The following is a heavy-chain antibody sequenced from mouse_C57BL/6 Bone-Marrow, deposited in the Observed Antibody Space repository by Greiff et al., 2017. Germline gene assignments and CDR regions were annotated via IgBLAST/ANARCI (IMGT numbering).Heavy chain of an antibody. CDR3: ALIGTVVADY. V-gene: IGHV1-64*01. CDR2: IHPNSGST. CDR1: GYTFTSYW. Sequence: QVQLKQPGAELVKPGASVKLSCKASGYTFTSYWMHWVKQRPGQGLEWIGMIHPNSGSTNYNEKFKSKATLTVDKSSSTAYMQLSSLTSEDSAVYYCALIGTVVADYWGQGTTLTVSS. J-gene: IGHJ2*01. D-gene: IGHD1-1*01.